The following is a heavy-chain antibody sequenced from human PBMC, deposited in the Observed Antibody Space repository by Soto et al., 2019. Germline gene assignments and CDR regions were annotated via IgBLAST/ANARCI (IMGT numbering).Heavy chain of an antibody. CDR2: IYHGGST. CDR3: RRVGPGVAYYYGGSPYTVEGWFDP. J-gene: IGHJ5*02. D-gene: IGHD3-10*01. Sequence: SETLSLTCAVSGYSISSGYYWGWLRQPPGKGLEWIGSIYHGGSTYYNPSLNSRVTLSIDMTNNHVSLILNSVTAADTAVYYWRRVGPGVAYYYGGSPYTVEGWFDPWGQGTLVTVSS. CDR1: GYSISSGYY. V-gene: IGHV4-38-2*01.